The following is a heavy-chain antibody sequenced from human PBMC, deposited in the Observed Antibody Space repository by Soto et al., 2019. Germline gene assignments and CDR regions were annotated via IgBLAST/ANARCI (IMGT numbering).Heavy chain of an antibody. CDR1: GSPFTATF. CDR2: INPNSGGT. J-gene: IGHJ3*02. CDR3: ARDIYDIHAFDI. V-gene: IGHV1-2*02. Sequence: ASVKVSCRALGSPFTATFLPWVGQAPGQGLEWMGWINPNSGGTNYAQKFQGRVTMTRDTSISTAYMELSRLRSDDTAVYYCARDIYDIHAFDIWGQGTMVTVSS. D-gene: IGHD3-9*01.